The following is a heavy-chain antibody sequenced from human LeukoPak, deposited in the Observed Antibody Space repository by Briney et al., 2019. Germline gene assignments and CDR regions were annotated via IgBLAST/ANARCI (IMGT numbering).Heavy chain of an antibody. Sequence: GASVKVSCKASGYTFTSYYMHWVRQAPGQGLEWMGWINLSSGGTNYAQMFQGRVTMTRDTSISTAYMELSRLRSDDTAVYYCARAHYYGSGSYYIGVPDDWGQGTLVTISS. CDR2: INLSSGGT. V-gene: IGHV1-2*02. CDR1: GYTFTSYY. D-gene: IGHD3-10*01. J-gene: IGHJ4*02. CDR3: ARAHYYGSGSYYIGVPDD.